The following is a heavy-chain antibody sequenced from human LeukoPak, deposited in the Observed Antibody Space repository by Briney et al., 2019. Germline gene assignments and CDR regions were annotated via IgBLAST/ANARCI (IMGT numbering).Heavy chain of an antibody. CDR3: ARQGNYYVSGTYYTFFDH. V-gene: IGHV4-39*01. J-gene: IGHJ4*02. Sequence: SETLSLTCTVSGGSISSTSYYWGWIRQPPGKGLEWIGNFYYSGSTYYNPSLKSRVTISVDTSKNQFSLKLSSVTAADTAVYYCARQGNYYVSGTYYTFFDHWGQGTLVTASS. CDR2: FYYSGST. CDR1: GGSISSTSYY. D-gene: IGHD3-10*01.